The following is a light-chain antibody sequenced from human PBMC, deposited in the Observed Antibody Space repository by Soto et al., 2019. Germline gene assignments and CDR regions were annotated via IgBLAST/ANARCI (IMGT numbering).Light chain of an antibody. V-gene: IGLV2-8*01. CDR1: SSDVGGYDY. Sequence: QSFLTQPPSASGSPGQSVTISCTGTSSDVGGYDYVSWYQQRPGKAPKLLIHEVTKRPSGVPDRFSGSKSGNTASLTVSGLQAEDEAEYYCCSYAGRTLYVFGTGTKVTVL. CDR3: CSYAGRTLYV. J-gene: IGLJ1*01. CDR2: EVT.